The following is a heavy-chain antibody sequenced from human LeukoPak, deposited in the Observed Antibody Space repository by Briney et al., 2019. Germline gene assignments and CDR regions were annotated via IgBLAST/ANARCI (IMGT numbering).Heavy chain of an antibody. CDR1: GFTFDDYA. D-gene: IGHD3-10*01. Sequence: PGGSLRLSCAASGFTFDDYAMHWVRQAPGKGLEWVSGISWNSGSIGYADSVKGRFTISRDNAKNSLYLQMNSLRAEDTAVYYCARGIPTNWGQGTLVTVSS. J-gene: IGHJ4*02. CDR3: ARGIPTN. CDR2: ISWNSGSI. V-gene: IGHV3-9*01.